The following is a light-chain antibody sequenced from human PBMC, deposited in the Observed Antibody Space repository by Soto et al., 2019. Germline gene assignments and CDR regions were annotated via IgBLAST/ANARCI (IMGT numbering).Light chain of an antibody. CDR1: QSVTSY. J-gene: IGKJ4*01. V-gene: IGKV3-20*01. Sequence: IVLPQSPGTLSLSPGERATLSCRASQSVTSYLAWYQQKPGQAPRLLIYGASFRATDVPDRFTAGGSGTDFTLTISRLEPEDYAVYYCQQYGRARLTFGGGTKV. CDR2: GAS. CDR3: QQYGRARLT.